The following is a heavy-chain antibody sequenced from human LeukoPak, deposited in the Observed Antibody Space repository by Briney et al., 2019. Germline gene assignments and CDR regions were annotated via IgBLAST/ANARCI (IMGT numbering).Heavy chain of an antibody. CDR1: GFTFSNAL. CDR2: IKSKTDGGTT. J-gene: IGHJ4*02. D-gene: IGHD3-10*01. Sequence: GGSLRLSCAASGFTFSNALMSWVRQAPGKGLEWVGRIKSKTDGGTTDYAAPVKGRFTISRDDSKNTLYLQMNSLKTEDTAVYYCTTDVWFGELLSNWGQGTLVTVSS. CDR3: TTDVWFGELLSN. V-gene: IGHV3-15*01.